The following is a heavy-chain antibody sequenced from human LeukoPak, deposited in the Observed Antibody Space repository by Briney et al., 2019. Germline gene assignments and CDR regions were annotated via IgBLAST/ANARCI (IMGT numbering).Heavy chain of an antibody. Sequence: GGSLRLSCAAAGFTFSSYGMHLVRQAPGKGLEWVAFIRYDGSNKYNADSVKGRFTISRDNSQNTLYLQMNRLRAEDTAVYYCAKDRYGGSYYYFDSWGQGTLVTVSS. V-gene: IGHV3-30*02. D-gene: IGHD1-26*01. CDR2: IRYDGSNK. CDR1: GFTFSSYG. CDR3: AKDRYGGSYYYFDS. J-gene: IGHJ4*02.